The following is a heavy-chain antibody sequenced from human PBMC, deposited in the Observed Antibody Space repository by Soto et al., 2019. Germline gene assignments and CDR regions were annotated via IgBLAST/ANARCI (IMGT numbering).Heavy chain of an antibody. CDR1: GGTVSSYT. D-gene: IGHD4-17*01. Sequence: SVKVSCKASGGTVSSYTISWVRQAPGQGLEWMGRIIPILGIANYAQKFQGRVTITADKSTSTAYMELSSLRSEDTAVYYCAREHGDYDSAEYFQHWGQGTLVTVSS. CDR2: IIPILGIA. J-gene: IGHJ1*01. CDR3: AREHGDYDSAEYFQH. V-gene: IGHV1-69*04.